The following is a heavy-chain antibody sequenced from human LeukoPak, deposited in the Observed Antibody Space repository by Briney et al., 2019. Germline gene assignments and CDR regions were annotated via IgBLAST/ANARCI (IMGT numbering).Heavy chain of an antibody. CDR2: IYSGGST. CDR1: GFTVSSNY. V-gene: IGHV3-66*01. J-gene: IGHJ4*02. D-gene: IGHD6-19*01. CDR3: ARVLKQYSSGPPGNY. Sequence: GSLRLSCAASGFTVSSNYMSWVRQAPGKGLEWVSVIYSGGSTYYADSVKGRFTISRDNSKNTLYLQMNSLRAEDTAVYYCARVLKQYSSGPPGNYWGQGTLVTVSS.